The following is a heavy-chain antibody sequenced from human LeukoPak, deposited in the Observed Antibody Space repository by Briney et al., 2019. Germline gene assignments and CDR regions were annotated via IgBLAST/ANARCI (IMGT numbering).Heavy chain of an antibody. J-gene: IGHJ2*01. CDR3: ARDSTTWYRRAEVSWYFDL. Sequence: SETLSLTCTVSGGSISSYYWSWIRQPPGKGLEWIGYIYYSGSINYNPSLKSRVTISVDTSKNQFSLKLSSVTAADTAVYYCARDSTTWYRRAEVSWYFDLWGRGTLVTVSS. V-gene: IGHV4-59*01. CDR2: IYYSGSI. CDR1: GGSISSYY. D-gene: IGHD6-13*01.